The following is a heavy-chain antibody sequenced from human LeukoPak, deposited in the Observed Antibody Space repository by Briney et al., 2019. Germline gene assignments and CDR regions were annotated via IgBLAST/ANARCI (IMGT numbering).Heavy chain of an antibody. CDR1: GFSLSSCG. Sequence: GGSLRLSCAASGFSLSSCGMHWVRQAPGKGLEWVAFMSFDGNNKYYADSVKGRFTISRDSSKNTLYLQMNSLRAEDTTVYYCARDGVRGVRDAFDIWGQGTRVTVSS. V-gene: IGHV3-30*02. D-gene: IGHD3-10*01. CDR3: ARDGVRGVRDAFDI. CDR2: MSFDGNNK. J-gene: IGHJ3*02.